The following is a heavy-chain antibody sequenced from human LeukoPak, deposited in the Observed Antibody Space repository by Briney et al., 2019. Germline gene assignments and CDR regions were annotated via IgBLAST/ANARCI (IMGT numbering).Heavy chain of an antibody. D-gene: IGHD4-17*01. Sequence: ASVKVSCKASGGTFSSYAISWVRQAPGQGLEWMGGIIPIFGTANYAQKFQGRVTITTDESTSTAYMELSSLRSEDTAVYYCASGGRSPKSRDYADYWGQGTLVTVSS. J-gene: IGHJ4*02. CDR3: ASGGRSPKSRDYADY. CDR1: GGTFSSYA. V-gene: IGHV1-69*05. CDR2: IIPIFGTA.